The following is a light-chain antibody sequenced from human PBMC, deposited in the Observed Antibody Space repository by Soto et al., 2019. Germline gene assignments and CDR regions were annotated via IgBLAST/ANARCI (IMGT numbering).Light chain of an antibody. CDR3: QQASSFPLT. Sequence: IQMTHSPSTLSTSVGDTVSVPCRASQRMSGWLAWHQQKPGKAPKLLIYAASSLQSGVPSRFSGSASGTYFTLTISSLQPEDFATYYCQQASSFPLTFGQGTKVDI. CDR2: AAS. J-gene: IGKJ1*01. V-gene: IGKV1-12*01. CDR1: QRMSGW.